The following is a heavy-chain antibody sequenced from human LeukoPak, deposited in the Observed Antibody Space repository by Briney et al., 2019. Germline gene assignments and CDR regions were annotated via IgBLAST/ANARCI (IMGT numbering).Heavy chain of an antibody. CDR3: ARSGYNRFDY. CDR1: GFTFSSYY. Sequence: GGSLRLSCAASGFTFSSYYMNWVRQAPRKGLEWVSTITSNSNYIYYADSVKGRFTISRDNSKNTLYLQINSLRAEDTAVYYCARSGYNRFDYWGQGTLVTVSS. CDR2: ITSNSNYI. J-gene: IGHJ4*02. D-gene: IGHD5-24*01. V-gene: IGHV3-21*04.